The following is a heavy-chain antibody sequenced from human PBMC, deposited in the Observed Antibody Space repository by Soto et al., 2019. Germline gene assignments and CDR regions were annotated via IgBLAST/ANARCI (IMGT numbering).Heavy chain of an antibody. CDR1: GYSFTSYA. J-gene: IGHJ5*02. Sequence: ASVKVSCKASGYSFTSYAMHWVRQAPGQRLEWMGWINAGNGDTKYSQKFQGRVTITSDISATTVYMELSNLRSEDTAMYYCAPSAIVGTYTLNWFEPWGQGTLVTVSS. CDR3: APSAIVGTYTLNWFEP. CDR2: INAGNGDT. V-gene: IGHV1-3*01. D-gene: IGHD2-2*02.